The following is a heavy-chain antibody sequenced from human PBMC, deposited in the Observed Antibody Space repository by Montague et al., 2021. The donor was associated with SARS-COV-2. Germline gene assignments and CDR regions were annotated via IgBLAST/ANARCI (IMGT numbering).Heavy chain of an antibody. V-gene: IGHV4-34*01. Sequence: SETLSLTCAVYGASFSGDYWSWICQSQGKGLEWIGEITHAGTINYNPSPWSRVAISEDTSNNQFSLKMKSVTAADTAIYYCSRGRHGLPSRFPLPDGVACDLWGQGTTVTVSS. CDR1: GASFSGDY. D-gene: IGHD5-24*01. J-gene: IGHJ3*01. CDR3: SRGRHGLPSRFPLPDGVACDL. CDR2: ITHAGTI.